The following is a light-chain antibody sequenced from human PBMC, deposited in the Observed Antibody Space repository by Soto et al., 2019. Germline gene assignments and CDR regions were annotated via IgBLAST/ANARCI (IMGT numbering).Light chain of an antibody. CDR1: QGISSN. V-gene: IGKV1-17*03. Sequence: DIQMTQSPSAMSASVGGRGTITCRAIQGISSNLAWYQQKPGKVPKRLIYDASSLESGVPSRFSDSGSGTVFTLTISSLQPEDFATYYCLQHNNYPRTFGQGTKLEIK. CDR2: DAS. CDR3: LQHNNYPRT. J-gene: IGKJ2*01.